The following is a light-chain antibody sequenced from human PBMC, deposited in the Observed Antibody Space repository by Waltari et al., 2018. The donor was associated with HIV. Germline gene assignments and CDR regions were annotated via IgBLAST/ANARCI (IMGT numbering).Light chain of an antibody. V-gene: IGLV2-11*01. CDR3: CSYAGNYPVL. Sequence: QSALTQPRSVSGSPGQSVTISCTGTSSDVGGYNYVSWYQQNPGKAPKFISYDVTKRPSGVPDGFSGSKSGLPASLTISGLQAEDEADYYCCSYAGNYPVLFGGGTKLTVL. CDR1: SSDVGGYNY. J-gene: IGLJ3*02. CDR2: DVT.